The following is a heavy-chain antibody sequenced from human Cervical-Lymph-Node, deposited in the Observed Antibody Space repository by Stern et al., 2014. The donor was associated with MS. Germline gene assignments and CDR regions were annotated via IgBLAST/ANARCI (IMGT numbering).Heavy chain of an antibody. CDR2: INEDGSTT. CDR1: ESTFRTYW. CDR3: ARDLSGRDDS. Sequence: EVQLVESGGGLVQPGGSLRLSCADSESTFRTYWMHCVRQVPGKELMWVSRINEDGSTTNYADSVKGRFTISRDNARNTLYLQMNSLRAEDTGIYYCARDLSGRDDSWGQGTLVTVSS. J-gene: IGHJ4*02. D-gene: IGHD1-26*01. V-gene: IGHV3-74*01.